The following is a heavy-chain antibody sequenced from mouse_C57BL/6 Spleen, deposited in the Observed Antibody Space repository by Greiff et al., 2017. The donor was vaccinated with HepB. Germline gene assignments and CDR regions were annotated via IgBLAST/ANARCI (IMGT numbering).Heavy chain of an antibody. CDR2: ISYDGSN. D-gene: IGHD2-3*01. J-gene: IGHJ4*01. Sequence: VQLKESGPGLVKPSQSLSLTCSVTGYSITSGYYWNWIRQFPGNKLEWMGYISYDGSNNYNPSLKNRISITRDTSKNQFFLKLNSVTTEDTATYYCARDGDGYYAAMDYWGQGTSVTVSS. CDR1: GYSITSGYY. CDR3: ARDGDGYYAAMDY. V-gene: IGHV3-6*01.